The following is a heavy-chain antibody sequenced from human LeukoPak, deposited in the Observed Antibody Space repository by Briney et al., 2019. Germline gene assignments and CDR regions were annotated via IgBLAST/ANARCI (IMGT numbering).Heavy chain of an antibody. J-gene: IGHJ5*02. V-gene: IGHV3-48*02. CDR1: GLTFSSYS. CDR2: ISSSSSII. D-gene: IGHD6-19*01. CDR3: ARTVIAVAANWFDP. Sequence: PGGSLRLSCAASGLTFSSYSMNWVRQAPGKGLEWVSYISSSSSIISYADSVKGRFTISRDNVKNSLYLQMNSLRDEDTAVYYCARTVIAVAANWFDPWGQGTLVTVSS.